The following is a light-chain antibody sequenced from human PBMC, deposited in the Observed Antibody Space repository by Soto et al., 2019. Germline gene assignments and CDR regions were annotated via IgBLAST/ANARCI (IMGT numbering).Light chain of an antibody. J-gene: IGLJ2*01. Sequence: QSALTQPASVSGSPGQSITISCTGTSSDVGGYNYVSWYQQHPGKAPKLMIYDVSNRPSGVSNRFSGSKSGNTASLTISGLQAEDEADYYCSSYTSSSTGVVFGGGTQPTVL. CDR2: DVS. CDR3: SSYTSSSTGVV. V-gene: IGLV2-14*01. CDR1: SSDVGGYNY.